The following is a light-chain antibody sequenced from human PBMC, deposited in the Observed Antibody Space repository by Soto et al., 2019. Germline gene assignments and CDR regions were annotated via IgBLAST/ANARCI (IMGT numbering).Light chain of an antibody. CDR1: QTVSITY. CDR2: GAS. J-gene: IGKJ1*01. CDR3: QQYGSSPS. Sequence: EILLTQSPGTLSLSPGERATLSCRASQTVSITYLTWYQQKPGRAPRLLIYGASTRATGMPARFSGSGSGTDFTLTISRLDPEDFAVYYCQQYGSSPSFGQGTKVDIK. V-gene: IGKV3-20*01.